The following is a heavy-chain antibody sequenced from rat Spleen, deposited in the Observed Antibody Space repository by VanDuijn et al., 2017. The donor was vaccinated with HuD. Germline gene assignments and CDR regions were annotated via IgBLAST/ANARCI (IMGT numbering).Heavy chain of an antibody. Sequence: EVQLVESGGGLVQPGRSMKLSCAASGFTFNDHFMAWVRQAPTKGLEWVASITNSGGSTYYRDSVKGRFTISRDNAKSTLYLQMDSLRSEDTATYYCTTSGGYRGDYWGQGVMVTVSS. J-gene: IGHJ2*01. CDR3: TTSGGYRGDY. V-gene: IGHV5-20*01. CDR1: GFTFNDHF. CDR2: ITNSGGST. D-gene: IGHD1-11*01.